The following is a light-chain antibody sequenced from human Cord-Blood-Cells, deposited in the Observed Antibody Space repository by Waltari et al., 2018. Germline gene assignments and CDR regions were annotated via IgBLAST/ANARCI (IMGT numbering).Light chain of an antibody. CDR3: QSYDSSLSGLYV. J-gene: IGLJ1*01. CDR2: GNS. CDR1: SSNIGAGYD. Sequence: QSVLTQPPSVSGAPGQRVTISCTGSSSNIGAGYDVHWYQPLPGTAPQLLIYGNSKRPSGVPARFSCSKSGTSASLAITGLRAEEEADYYCQSYDSSLSGLYVFGTGTKVTVL. V-gene: IGLV1-40*01.